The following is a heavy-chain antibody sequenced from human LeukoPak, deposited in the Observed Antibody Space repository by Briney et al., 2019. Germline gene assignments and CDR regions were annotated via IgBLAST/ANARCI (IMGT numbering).Heavy chain of an antibody. CDR1: GGTFSSYT. D-gene: IGHD3-10*01. Sequence: ASVKVSCKASGGTFSSYTISWVRQAPGQGLEWMGGIIPIFGTTNYAQKFQGRVTMTRDTSISTAYMELSRLRSDDTAVYYCARTMVRGVIMPLGYWGQGTLVTVSS. J-gene: IGHJ4*02. CDR3: ARTMVRGVIMPLGY. CDR2: IIPIFGTT. V-gene: IGHV1-69*05.